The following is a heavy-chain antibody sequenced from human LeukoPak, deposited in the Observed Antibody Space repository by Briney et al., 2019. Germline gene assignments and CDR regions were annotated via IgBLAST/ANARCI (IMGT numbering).Heavy chain of an antibody. Sequence: PSETLSLTCAVYGGSFSGYYWSWIRQPLGKGLEWIGEINHSGSTNYNPSLKSRVTISVDTSKNQFSLKLSSVTAADTAVYYCARSGDGYNYGDYWGQGTLVTVSS. CDR1: GGSFSGYY. CDR2: INHSGST. V-gene: IGHV4-34*01. J-gene: IGHJ4*02. D-gene: IGHD5-24*01. CDR3: ARSGDGYNYGDY.